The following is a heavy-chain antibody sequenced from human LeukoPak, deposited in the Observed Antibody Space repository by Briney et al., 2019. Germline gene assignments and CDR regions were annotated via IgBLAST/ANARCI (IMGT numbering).Heavy chain of an antibody. CDR3: ASIYTYYYDSSGWEAFDI. V-gene: IGHV1-18*01. J-gene: IGHJ3*02. CDR1: GYTFTSYG. D-gene: IGHD3-22*01. Sequence: ASVKVSCKASGYTFTSYGISWVRQAPGQGLEWMGWISAYNGNTNYAQKLQGRVTMTTDTSTSTAYMELRSLRSDDTAVYYCASIYTYYYDSSGWEAFDIWGQGTMVTVSS. CDR2: ISAYNGNT.